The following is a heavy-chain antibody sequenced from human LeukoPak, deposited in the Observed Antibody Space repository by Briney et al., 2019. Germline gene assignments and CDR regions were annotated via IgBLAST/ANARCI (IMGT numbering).Heavy chain of an antibody. J-gene: IGHJ5*02. Sequence: ASVKVSCKASGGTFSSYAISWVRQAPRQGLEWMGGIIPIFGTANYAQKFQGRVTITADESTITAYMELSSLRSKDAAVYYCARDLATYGSGSYYATNWFDPWGQGTLVTVSS. CDR2: IIPIFGTA. V-gene: IGHV1-69*13. CDR1: GGTFSSYA. D-gene: IGHD3-10*01. CDR3: ARDLATYGSGSYYATNWFDP.